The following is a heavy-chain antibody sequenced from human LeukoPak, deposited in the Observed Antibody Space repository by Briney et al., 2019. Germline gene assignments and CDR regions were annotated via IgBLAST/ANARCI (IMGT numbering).Heavy chain of an antibody. J-gene: IGHJ4*02. CDR3: ARRKSGSSWRAY. CDR1: GGSISSSAFY. Sequence: SETLSLTCTVSGGSISSSAFYWGWIRQPPGKGLEWSGTISYSGSTSSNPSLRSRVSISVDTSKTQFSLKLSSVTAADTAVYYCARRKSGSSWRAYWGQGTLVTVSS. D-gene: IGHD6-13*01. V-gene: IGHV4-39*01. CDR2: ISYSGST.